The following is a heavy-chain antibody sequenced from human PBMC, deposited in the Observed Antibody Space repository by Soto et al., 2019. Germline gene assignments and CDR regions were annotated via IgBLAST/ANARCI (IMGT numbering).Heavy chain of an antibody. CDR1: GYTFTSYA. Sequence: ASVKVSCKASGYTFTSYAMHWVRQAPGQRLEWMGWINAGNGNTKYSQKFQGRVTITRDTSASTAYMELSSLRSEDTAVYYCARVGLVGADEVGYLDYWGQGTLVTVSS. V-gene: IGHV1-3*01. CDR3: ARVGLVGADEVGYLDY. CDR2: INAGNGNT. D-gene: IGHD2-15*01. J-gene: IGHJ4*02.